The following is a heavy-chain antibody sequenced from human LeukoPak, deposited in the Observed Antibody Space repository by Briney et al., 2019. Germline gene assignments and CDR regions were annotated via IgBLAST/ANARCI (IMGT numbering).Heavy chain of an antibody. V-gene: IGHV4-34*01. CDR3: TRMTTGHDY. CDR1: GASSVISS. CDR2: INHSGYT. J-gene: IGHJ4*02. Sequence: SETLSLTCAVSGASSVISSWTWVRRPPGKGLEWIGEINHSGYTNDSPSLKSRVTLSIDTSRKQFSLNLRSVTVADAGIYYCTRMTTGHDYWGQGTLVTVSS. D-gene: IGHD4-17*01.